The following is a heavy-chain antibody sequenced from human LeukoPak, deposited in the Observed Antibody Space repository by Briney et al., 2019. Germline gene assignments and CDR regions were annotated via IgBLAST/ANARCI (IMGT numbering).Heavy chain of an antibody. CDR1: GASISRSSYF. CDR2: INYSGST. CDR3: ARVSRGRYLFDI. J-gene: IGHJ3*02. D-gene: IGHD3-16*02. V-gene: IGHV4-39*07. Sequence: SETLSLTCIVSGASISRSSYFWGWIRQPPGKGLEWIGIINYSGSTYYNPSLESRVTKSVDTSKDQFSLKLTSVTAADTAVYYCARVSRGRYLFDIWGQGTMVTVSS.